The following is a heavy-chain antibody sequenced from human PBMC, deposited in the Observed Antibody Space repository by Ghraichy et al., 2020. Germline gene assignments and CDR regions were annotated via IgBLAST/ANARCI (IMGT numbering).Heavy chain of an antibody. D-gene: IGHD3-10*01. CDR1: GLTFSSYW. CDR2: IKTDGRTT. CDR3: STSPRADRGNY. J-gene: IGHJ4*02. V-gene: IGHV3-74*01. Sequence: GGSLRLSCAASGLTFSSYWMHWVRQAPGKGLEWVSHIKTDGRTTNYADSVRGRFTISRDNAKNTLYLKMNSLRAEDTAVYYCSTSPRADRGNYWGQGTLVTVSS.